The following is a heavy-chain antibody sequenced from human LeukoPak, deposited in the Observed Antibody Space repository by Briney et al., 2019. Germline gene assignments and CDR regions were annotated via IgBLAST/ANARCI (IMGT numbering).Heavy chain of an antibody. V-gene: IGHV3-30-3*01. CDR3: ARDMQQLVSRGDF. Sequence: HPGRSLRLSCAASGFTFSSYAMHWVRQAPGKGLEWVAVISYDGSNKYYADSVKGRFTISRDNAKNSLYLQMNSLRAEDTAVYYCARDMQQLVSRGDFWGQGTLVTVSS. D-gene: IGHD6-13*01. J-gene: IGHJ4*02. CDR2: ISYDGSNK. CDR1: GFTFSSYA.